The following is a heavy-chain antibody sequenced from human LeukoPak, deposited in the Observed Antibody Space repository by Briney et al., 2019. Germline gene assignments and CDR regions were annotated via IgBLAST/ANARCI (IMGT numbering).Heavy chain of an antibody. J-gene: IGHJ4*02. V-gene: IGHV3-66*02. Sequence: GGSLTLSCAASGFTVSTDNMSWVRQVPGKGLEWVSVVYSGNDGTNYADSVRGRFTISRDDSKNIVYLQMNNLRLEDAAVYYCTKRSRGYYDYWGPGTLVTVSS. CDR3: TKRSRGYYDY. CDR1: GFTVSTDN. CDR2: VYSGNDGT. D-gene: IGHD3-10*01.